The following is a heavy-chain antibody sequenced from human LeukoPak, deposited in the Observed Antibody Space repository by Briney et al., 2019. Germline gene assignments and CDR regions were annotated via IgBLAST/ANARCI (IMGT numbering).Heavy chain of an antibody. V-gene: IGHV3-9*01. CDR1: GFTFEDYA. CDR2: ISWNSVRR. D-gene: IGHD3-10*01. Sequence: GGSLRLSCAPSGFTFEDYAMHWVRQTPEKGLEWVASISWNSVRRGYADSVKGRFTISRDNAKNSLYLQMNSLRVEDTALYYCAKHISVSEGVFDYWGQGTLVTVSS. J-gene: IGHJ4*02. CDR3: AKHISVSEGVFDY.